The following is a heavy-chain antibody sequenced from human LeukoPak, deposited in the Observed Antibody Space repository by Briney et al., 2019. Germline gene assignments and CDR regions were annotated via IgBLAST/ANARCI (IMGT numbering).Heavy chain of an antibody. CDR1: GGTFSSYA. CDR2: IIPIFGTA. V-gene: IGHV1-69*05. D-gene: IGHD1-26*01. J-gene: IGHJ5*02. Sequence: ASVKVSCKASGGTFSSYAISWVRQAPGQGLEWMGGIIPIFGTANYAQKFQGRVTITTDESTSTAYMELSSLRSEDTAVYYCARGASTRRRNNWFDPWGQGTLVIVSS. CDR3: ARGASTRRRNNWFDP.